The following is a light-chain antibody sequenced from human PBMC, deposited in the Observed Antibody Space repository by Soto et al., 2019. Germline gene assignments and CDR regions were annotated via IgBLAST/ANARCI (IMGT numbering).Light chain of an antibody. J-gene: IGKJ4*01. V-gene: IGKV3-20*01. Sequence: EIVLTQSPGTLSLSPGERATLSCRASQSVSSSYLAWYQQKPGQAPRLLIYGASSRATGIPDRFSGSGSATDFTLTISRLEPEDFEVYYCQQYGTSPPLTFGGGTKVE. CDR3: QQYGTSPPLT. CDR1: QSVSSSY. CDR2: GAS.